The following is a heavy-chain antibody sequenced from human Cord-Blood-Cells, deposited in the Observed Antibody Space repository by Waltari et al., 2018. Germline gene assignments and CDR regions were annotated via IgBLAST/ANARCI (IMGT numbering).Heavy chain of an antibody. J-gene: IGHJ6*02. CDR3: ARQFMITFGGVIGYYYGMDV. V-gene: IGHV4-39*01. D-gene: IGHD3-16*01. CDR1: GGSISSSSYY. CDR2: IYYSGST. Sequence: QLQLQESGPGLVKPSETLSLTCTVSGGSISSSSYYWGWIRPPPGTGREWIGSIYYSGSTYYNPSLKSRVTISVDTSKNQFSLKLSSVTAADTAVYYCARQFMITFGGVIGYYYGMDVWGQGTTVTVSS.